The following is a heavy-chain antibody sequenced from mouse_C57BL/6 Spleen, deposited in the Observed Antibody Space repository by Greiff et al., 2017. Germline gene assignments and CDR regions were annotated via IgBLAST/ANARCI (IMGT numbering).Heavy chain of an antibody. Sequence: QVHVKQSGAELVRPGASVKMSCKASGYTFTSYTMHWVKQRPGQGLEWIGYINPSSGYTKYNQKFKDKATLTADKSSSTAYMQLSSLTSEDSAVYYCARITTVVAPDYWGQGTTLTVSS. CDR3: ARITTVVAPDY. V-gene: IGHV1-4*01. CDR2: INPSSGYT. CDR1: GYTFTSYT. J-gene: IGHJ2*01. D-gene: IGHD1-1*01.